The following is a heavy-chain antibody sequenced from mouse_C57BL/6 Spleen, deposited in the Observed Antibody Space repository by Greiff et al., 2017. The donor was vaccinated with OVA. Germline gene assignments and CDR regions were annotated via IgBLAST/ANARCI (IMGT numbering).Heavy chain of an antibody. CDR1: GYSITSGYY. CDR2: ISYDGSN. Sequence: ESGPGLVKPSQSLSLTCSVTGYSITSGYYWNWIRQFPGNKLEWTGYISYDGSNNYNPSLKNPISITRDTSKNQFFLKLKSVTTEDTATYYCARELKDYGSSYDWYFDVWGTGTTVTVSS. V-gene: IGHV3-6*01. J-gene: IGHJ1*03. CDR3: ARELKDYGSSYDWYFDV. D-gene: IGHD1-1*01.